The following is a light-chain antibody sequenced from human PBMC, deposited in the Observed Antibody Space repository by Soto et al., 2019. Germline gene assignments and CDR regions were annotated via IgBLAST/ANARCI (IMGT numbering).Light chain of an antibody. J-gene: IGKJ1*01. CDR3: HQRAHSPLT. CDR1: HSVPKDS. CDR2: DAV. Sequence: IVLTQSPATLSLSPEERATLSCRASHSVPKDSLAWYQQKPGQPPRLIIDDAVNRATGVPDRFIGSGSGTDFTLTISRLEPEDFAVYYCHQRAHSPLTFGQGTKVEIK. V-gene: IGKV3-20*01.